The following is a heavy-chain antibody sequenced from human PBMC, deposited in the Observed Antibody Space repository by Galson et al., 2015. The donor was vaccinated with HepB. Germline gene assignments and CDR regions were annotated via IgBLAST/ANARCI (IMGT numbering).Heavy chain of an antibody. V-gene: IGHV3-7*03. J-gene: IGHJ3*02. Sequence: SLRLSCAASGFSFSGSWMSWVRQAPGKGLEWVVNIKQDASEKYYVDSVKGRFAIPRDNAKTSLYLQMNSLGAEDTAVYYCARGPRYGAFDIWGQGTMVTVSS. CDR2: IKQDASEK. D-gene: IGHD4-17*01. CDR3: ARGPRYGAFDI. CDR1: GFSFSGSW.